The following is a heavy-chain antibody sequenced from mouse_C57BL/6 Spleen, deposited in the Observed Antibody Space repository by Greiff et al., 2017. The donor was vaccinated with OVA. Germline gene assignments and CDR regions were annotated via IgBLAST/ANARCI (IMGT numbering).Heavy chain of an antibody. D-gene: IGHD3-3*01. CDR3: ARGGDAGFDY. CDR1: GYSITSGYY. J-gene: IGHJ2*01. V-gene: IGHV3-6*01. CDR2: ISYDGSN. Sequence: DVQLQESGPGLVKPSQSLSLTCSVTGYSITSGYYWNWIRQFPGNKLEWMGYISYDGSNNYNPSLKNRISITRDTSKNQFFLKWNSVTTEDTATYYCARGGDAGFDYWGQGTTLTVSS.